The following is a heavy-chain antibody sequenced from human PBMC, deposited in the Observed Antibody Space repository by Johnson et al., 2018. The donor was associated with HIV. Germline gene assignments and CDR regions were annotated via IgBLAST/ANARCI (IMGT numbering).Heavy chain of an antibody. V-gene: IGHV3-30*04. J-gene: IGHJ3*02. Sequence: QVQLVESGGGVVQHGRSLRLSCAASGFTFSSYAMHWVRQAPGKGLEWVAVISYDGSNKYYADSVKGRFTISRDNSKNTLYLQMNSLRAEDTAVYYCARLDHYPSSWYLTYAFDIWGQGTMVTVSS. CDR1: GFTFSSYA. D-gene: IGHD6-13*01. CDR2: ISYDGSNK. CDR3: ARLDHYPSSWYLTYAFDI.